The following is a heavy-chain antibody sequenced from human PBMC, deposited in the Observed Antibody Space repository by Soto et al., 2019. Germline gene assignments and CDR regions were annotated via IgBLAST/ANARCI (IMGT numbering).Heavy chain of an antibody. Sequence: QITLNESGPTQVNPRQTLTLTCTFSGFSLTTSGVGVGWIRQSPGKAPEWLALIYWDDDKRYSPSLKSRLTITKDTSKNQVVPTMADLDPADTSTYSCAHRVLRTVFGLVTTTAIYFDFWGQGTPVAVSS. CDR3: AHRVLRTVFGLVTTTAIYFDF. D-gene: IGHD3-3*01. CDR2: IYWDDDK. J-gene: IGHJ4*02. V-gene: IGHV2-5*02. CDR1: GFSLTTSGVG.